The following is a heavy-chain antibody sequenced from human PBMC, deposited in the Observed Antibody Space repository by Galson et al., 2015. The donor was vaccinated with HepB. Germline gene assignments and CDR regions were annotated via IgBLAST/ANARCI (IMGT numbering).Heavy chain of an antibody. CDR2: ISGSGGSR. CDR3: AKVAGTTKKGYWYFDL. Sequence: SLRLSCAASGFTFSRYAMSWVRQAPGKGLEWIRHISGSGGSRTYADSVTGRFTISRANSKNTLYLQMNSLRAEDTAVYYCAKVAGTTKKGYWYFDLWGRGTLVTVSS. J-gene: IGHJ2*01. V-gene: IGHV3-23*01. D-gene: IGHD1-7*01. CDR1: GFTFSRYA.